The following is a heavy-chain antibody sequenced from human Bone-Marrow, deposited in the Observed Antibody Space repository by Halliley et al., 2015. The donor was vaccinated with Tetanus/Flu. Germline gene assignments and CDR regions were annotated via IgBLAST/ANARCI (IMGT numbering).Heavy chain of an antibody. J-gene: IGHJ4*02. Sequence: SLRLSCAASGFIFSSYEMNWVRQAPGKGLQWVAVLSYDGNTKYSADSVKGRFTVSRDNSKNTVYLQMSSLKPEDTAVYYCAKDSLEYCSGGRCLGLLDFWGLGTLVTVSS. CDR3: AKDSLEYCSGGRCLGLLDF. CDR2: LSYDGNTK. CDR1: GFIFSSYE. V-gene: IGHV3-30*18. D-gene: IGHD2-15*01.